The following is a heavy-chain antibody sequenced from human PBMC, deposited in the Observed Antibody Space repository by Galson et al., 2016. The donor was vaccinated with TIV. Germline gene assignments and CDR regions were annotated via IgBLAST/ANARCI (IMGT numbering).Heavy chain of an antibody. CDR1: GYSFTSYW. CDR2: VYPGDSDT. D-gene: IGHD3-9*01. J-gene: IGHJ4*02. Sequence: QSGAEVKKPGESLKISCKGSGYSFTSYWIGWARQMPGKGLEWMGIVYPGDSDTRYSPSFQGQVTISADNTINTAYLQWSSLKASDTAIYYCARRREIDLPDFDWAYYPRTNYCDSWGQGTLVTVST. CDR3: ARRREIDLPDFDWAYYPRTNYCDS. V-gene: IGHV5-51*01.